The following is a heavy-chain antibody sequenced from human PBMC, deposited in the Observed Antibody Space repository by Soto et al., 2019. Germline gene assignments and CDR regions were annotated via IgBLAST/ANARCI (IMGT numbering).Heavy chain of an antibody. D-gene: IGHD6-13*01. Sequence: LSLTCAVSGYSISSGYYCGWIRQPPGKGLEWIGSVHYSGSTYYNPSLKSRVTISIDTSKNQISLKLTSVTAADTAVYYCARVDNIVAVKWFDPWGQGTLVTVSS. CDR3: ARVDNIVAVKWFDP. CDR1: GYSISSGYY. V-gene: IGHV4-38-2*01. CDR2: VHYSGST. J-gene: IGHJ5*02.